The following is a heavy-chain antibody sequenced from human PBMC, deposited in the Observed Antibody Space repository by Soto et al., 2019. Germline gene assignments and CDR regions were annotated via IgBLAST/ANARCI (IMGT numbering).Heavy chain of an antibody. D-gene: IGHD1-1*01. J-gene: IGHJ4*02. Sequence: GSLRLSCAASGFTFNNAWMTWVRQAPGAGLEWVGRIKRKTDGGTTDYAAPVKGRFTISRDASKTTLYLQMNSLKTEDTAVYYCTTDPHSTGTKYWGQGTLVTVSS. CDR2: IKRKTDGGTT. V-gene: IGHV3-15*01. CDR3: TTDPHSTGTKY. CDR1: GFTFNNAW.